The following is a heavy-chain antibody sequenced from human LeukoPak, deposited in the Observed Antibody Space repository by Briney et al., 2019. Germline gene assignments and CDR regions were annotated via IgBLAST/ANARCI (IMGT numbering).Heavy chain of an antibody. V-gene: IGHV1-69*01. Sequence: SVKVSCKASGGTFSNYAISWVRQAPGQGLEWMGGIIPIFGTANYAQKLQGRVTITPDESTSTDYMELSSLRSEDTAVYCCARAGSYYYYYYVDVWGKGTTVSVSS. J-gene: IGHJ6*03. D-gene: IGHD3-10*01. CDR3: ARAGSYYYYYYVDV. CDR2: IIPIFGTA. CDR1: GGTFSNYA.